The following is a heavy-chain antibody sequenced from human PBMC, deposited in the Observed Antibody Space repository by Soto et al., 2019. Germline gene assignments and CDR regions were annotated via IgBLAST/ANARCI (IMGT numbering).Heavy chain of an antibody. D-gene: IGHD3-16*01. Sequence: GGSLRLSCAASGFTFSSYGMHWVRQAPGKGLEWVAVIWYDGSNKYYADSVKGRFTISRDNSKNTLYLQMNSLRAEDTAVYYCARVRTPMTTFLYYYYGMDVWGQGTTVTVSS. CDR2: IWYDGSNK. CDR3: ARVRTPMTTFLYYYYGMDV. J-gene: IGHJ6*02. CDR1: GFTFSSYG. V-gene: IGHV3-33*01.